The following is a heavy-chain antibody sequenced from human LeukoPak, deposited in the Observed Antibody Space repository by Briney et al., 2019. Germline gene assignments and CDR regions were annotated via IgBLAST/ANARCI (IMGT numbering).Heavy chain of an antibody. CDR3: AREDVVLVDAVRYYYYGMDV. CDR2: INPSGGST. V-gene: IGHV1-46*01. CDR1: GYNFISYY. Sequence: EASVKVSCKASGYNFISYYMHWVRQAPGQGLEWMGIINPSGGSTSYAQKFQDRVTMTRDTSTSTVCMELSSLKSEDTAVYYCAREDVVLVDAVRYYYYGMDVWGQGTTVTVSS. J-gene: IGHJ6*02. D-gene: IGHD2-8*01.